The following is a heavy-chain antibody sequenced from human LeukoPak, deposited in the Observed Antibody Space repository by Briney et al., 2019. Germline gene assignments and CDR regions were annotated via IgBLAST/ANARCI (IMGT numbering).Heavy chain of an antibody. J-gene: IGHJ4*02. V-gene: IGHV3-74*01. D-gene: IGHD6-19*01. CDR2: INGDGTTS. CDR1: GFSFSSHW. Sequence: PGGSLRLSCVASGFSFSSHWMHWVRHTPGKGLVWVARINGDGTTSSHADSVKGRFTISRDNAKNTLYLQMNSLRAEDTALYYCARTIAVNGGDFDYWGQGTLVTVSS. CDR3: ARTIAVNGGDFDY.